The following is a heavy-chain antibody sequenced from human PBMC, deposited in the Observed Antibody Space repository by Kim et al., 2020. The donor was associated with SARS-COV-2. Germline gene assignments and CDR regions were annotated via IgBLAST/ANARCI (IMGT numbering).Heavy chain of an antibody. J-gene: IGHJ6*03. Sequence: SRVTISVDTSKNQFSLKLSSVTAADTAVYYCARSPLPSSTAYYYYYMDVWGKGTTVTVSS. CDR3: ARSPLPSSTAYYYYYMDV. V-gene: IGHV4-59*01.